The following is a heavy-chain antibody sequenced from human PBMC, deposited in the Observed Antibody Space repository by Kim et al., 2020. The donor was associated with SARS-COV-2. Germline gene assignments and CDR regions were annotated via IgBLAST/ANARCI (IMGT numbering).Heavy chain of an antibody. D-gene: IGHD4-17*01. V-gene: IGHV4-31*02. Sequence: SHTRRVTISVDTSKNQFSLKLSSVTAADTAVYYCARLPNDYGDYDGRFDPWGQGTLVTVSS. CDR3: ARLPNDYGDYDGRFDP. J-gene: IGHJ5*02.